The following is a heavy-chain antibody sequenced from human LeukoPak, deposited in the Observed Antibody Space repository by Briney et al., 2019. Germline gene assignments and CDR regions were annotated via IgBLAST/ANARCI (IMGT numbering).Heavy chain of an antibody. CDR3: VPPRSRRRSFNM. CDR1: GFSFSNAW. D-gene: IGHD3-10*01. J-gene: IGHJ3*02. Sequence: PGGSLRLSCAASGFSFSNAWMSWVRQAPGKGLEWVGRIKSDGDGETTDYAAPVKGRFVISRDDSKNTLYLQMNNLKTEDTAVYYCVPPRSRRRSFNMWGQGTMVTVSS. V-gene: IGHV3-15*01. CDR2: IKSDGDGETT.